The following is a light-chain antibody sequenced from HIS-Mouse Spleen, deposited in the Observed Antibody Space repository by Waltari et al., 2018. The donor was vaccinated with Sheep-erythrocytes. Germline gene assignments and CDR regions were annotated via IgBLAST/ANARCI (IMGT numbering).Light chain of an antibody. V-gene: IGLV2-8*01. CDR2: EVS. Sequence: QSALTQPPSASGSPGQSVTISCTGTSSDVGGYNYVPWYQQHPGKAPNLMIYEVSKRPSGVPDRFSGSKSGNTASLTVSGLQAEDEADYYCCSYAGSYNHVFATGTKVTVL. CDR3: CSYAGSYNHV. CDR1: SSDVGGYNY. J-gene: IGLJ1*01.